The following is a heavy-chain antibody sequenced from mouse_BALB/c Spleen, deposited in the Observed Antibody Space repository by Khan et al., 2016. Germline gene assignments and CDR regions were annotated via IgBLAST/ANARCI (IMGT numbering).Heavy chain of an antibody. CDR1: GFAFSSYW. V-gene: IGHV1-80*01. CDR3: ARGTPFAN. Sequence: QVQLQQSGAELVRPGSSVKISCKASGFAFSSYWMNWVKQRPGQGLEWIGQIYPGDGDTNYNGKFKGQATLTADKSSSTAYMQLSSLTSEDSAVYFCARGTPFANWGQGTLVTVSA. D-gene: IGHD2-14*01. J-gene: IGHJ3*01. CDR2: IYPGDGDT.